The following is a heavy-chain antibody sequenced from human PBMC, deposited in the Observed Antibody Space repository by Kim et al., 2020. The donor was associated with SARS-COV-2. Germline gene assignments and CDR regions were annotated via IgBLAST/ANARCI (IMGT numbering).Heavy chain of an antibody. D-gene: IGHD2-2*01. J-gene: IGHJ4*02. CDR3: ASSGNWVVGKSLDY. CDR1: GGSFSGYY. CDR2: INHSGST. V-gene: IGHV4-34*01. Sequence: SETLSLTCAVYGGSFSGYYWSWIRQPPGKGLEWIGEINHSGSTNYNPSLKSRVTISVDTSKNQFSLKLSSVTAADTAVYYCASSGNWVVGKSLDYWGQGTLVTVSS.